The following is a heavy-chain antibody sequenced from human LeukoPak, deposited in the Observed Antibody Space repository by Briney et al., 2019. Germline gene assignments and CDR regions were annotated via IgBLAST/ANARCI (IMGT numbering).Heavy chain of an antibody. J-gene: IGHJ4*02. CDR2: LSASGGLT. V-gene: IGHV3-23*01. CDR3: AKGGSSYSEMDY. Sequence: GGSLRLSCAASGFTFSSYAMSWVRQAPGKGLEWVSGLSASGGLTYYADSVKGRFTISRDNSKNTLYLQMNSLRADDTAVYYCAKGGSSYSEMDYWGQGTLVTVSS. CDR1: GFTFSSYA. D-gene: IGHD4-11*01.